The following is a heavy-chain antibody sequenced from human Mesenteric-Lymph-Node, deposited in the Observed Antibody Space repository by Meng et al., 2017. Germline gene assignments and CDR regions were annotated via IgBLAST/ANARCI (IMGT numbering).Heavy chain of an antibody. CDR3: AKADSGSSGNDAFDI. V-gene: IGHV3-23*01. CDR1: GFTFSSYA. J-gene: IGHJ3*02. D-gene: IGHD1-26*01. Sequence: GESLKISCAASGFTFSSYAMSWVRQAPGKGLEWVSAISGSGGSTYYADSVKGRFTISRDNSKNTLYLQMNSLRAEDTAVYYCAKADSGSSGNDAFDIWGQGTMVTVSS. CDR2: ISGSGGST.